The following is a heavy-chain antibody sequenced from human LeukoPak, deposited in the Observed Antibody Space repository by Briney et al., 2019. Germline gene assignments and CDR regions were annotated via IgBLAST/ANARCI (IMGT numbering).Heavy chain of an antibody. CDR1: GFTFSSHA. Sequence: GGSLRLSCAASGFTFSSHAMHWVRQAPGKGLEWVALVSYDGTNKYYTDSVMGRFTVSRDNSKNTLYLQMNSLRTEDTAVYYCASSPSSYFDYWGQGTLVTVSS. CDR2: VSYDGTNK. V-gene: IGHV3-30-3*01. D-gene: IGHD6-13*01. CDR3: ASSPSSYFDY. J-gene: IGHJ4*02.